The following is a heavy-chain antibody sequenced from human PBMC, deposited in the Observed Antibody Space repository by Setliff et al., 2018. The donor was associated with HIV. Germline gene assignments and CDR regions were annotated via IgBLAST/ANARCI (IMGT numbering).Heavy chain of an antibody. V-gene: IGHV3-21*01. D-gene: IGHD3-16*01. Sequence: PGGSLRLSCAASGFRFSGYTMNWVRQAPGKGLEWVASISSTSTYVYYADSVKGRFTISRDNAKNSLDLQMNSLRGEDTAIYYCVRLHGGDWGRGTLVTVSS. J-gene: IGHJ4*02. CDR2: ISSTSTYV. CDR1: GFRFSGYT. CDR3: VRLHGGD.